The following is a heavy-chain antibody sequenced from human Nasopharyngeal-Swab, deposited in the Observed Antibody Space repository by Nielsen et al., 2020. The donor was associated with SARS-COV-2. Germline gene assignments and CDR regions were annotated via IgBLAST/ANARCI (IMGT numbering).Heavy chain of an antibody. J-gene: IGHJ4*02. V-gene: IGHV3-11*01. D-gene: IGHD3-16*02. CDR3: ARGNRDDHVWGSYRPLTYFDY. CDR2: ISSSGSTI. Sequence: GGSLRLSCAASGFTFSDYYMSWIRQAPGKGLEWVSYISSSGSTIYYADSVKGRFTISRDNAKNSLYLQMNSLRAEDTAVYYCARGNRDDHVWGSYRPLTYFDYWGQGTLVTVSS. CDR1: GFTFSDYY.